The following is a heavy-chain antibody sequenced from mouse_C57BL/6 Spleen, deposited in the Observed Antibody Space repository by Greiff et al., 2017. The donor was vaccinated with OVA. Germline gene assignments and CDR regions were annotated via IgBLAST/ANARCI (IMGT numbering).Heavy chain of an antibody. Sequence: EVQVVESGGGLVKPGGSLKLSCTASGFTFSDYGMHWVRQVPEKGLEWVAYISSGGSTIYYADTLKGRFTISRDNAKNTLFLQMTSLRSEDTAMYYCARGDYGSSFDDWGQGTTLTVSS. CDR1: GFTFSDYG. CDR2: ISSGGSTI. D-gene: IGHD1-1*01. V-gene: IGHV5-17*01. CDR3: ARGDYGSSFDD. J-gene: IGHJ2*01.